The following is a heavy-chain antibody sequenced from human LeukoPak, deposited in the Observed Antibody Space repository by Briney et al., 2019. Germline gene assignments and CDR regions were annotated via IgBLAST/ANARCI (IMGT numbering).Heavy chain of an antibody. Sequence: SETLSLTCTVSGDSISSYYWSWIRQPAGKGLEWIGRIFTSGSTNYNRSLESRVTMSVDTSKNQFSLKLTSVTAADTAVYYCAGHHPRNTVDFWGQGTLVTVSS. CDR1: GDSISSYY. V-gene: IGHV4-4*07. CDR3: AGHHPRNTVDF. J-gene: IGHJ4*02. D-gene: IGHD2/OR15-2a*01. CDR2: IFTSGST.